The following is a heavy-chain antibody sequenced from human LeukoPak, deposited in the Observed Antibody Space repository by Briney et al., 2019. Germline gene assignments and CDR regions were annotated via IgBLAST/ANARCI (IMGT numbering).Heavy chain of an antibody. CDR1: GVSISTYY. D-gene: IGHD6-25*01. Sequence: PSETLSLTCTVSGVSISTYYWTWIRQTPGKGLEWIGYIYYSGSTNFNPSLKSRVTMSVDTSKSQFSLKLSSVTAADTAMYYCARERGDSTGDAFDIWGQGTMVTVSS. V-gene: IGHV4-59*01. J-gene: IGHJ3*02. CDR2: IYYSGST. CDR3: ARERGDSTGDAFDI.